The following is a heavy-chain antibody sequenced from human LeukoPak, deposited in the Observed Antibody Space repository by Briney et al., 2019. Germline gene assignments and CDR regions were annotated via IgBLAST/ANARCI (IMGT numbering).Heavy chain of an antibody. J-gene: IGHJ4*02. CDR3: ARDAYSSGWSPLGY. D-gene: IGHD6-19*01. CDR2: ISYDGSNK. CDR1: GFTFSSYA. Sequence: GGSLRLSCAASGFTFSSYAMHWVRQAPGKGLEWVAVISYDGSNKYYADSVKGRFTISRDNSKNTLYLQMNSLSAEDTAVYYCARDAYSSGWSPLGYWGQGTLVTVSS. V-gene: IGHV3-30*04.